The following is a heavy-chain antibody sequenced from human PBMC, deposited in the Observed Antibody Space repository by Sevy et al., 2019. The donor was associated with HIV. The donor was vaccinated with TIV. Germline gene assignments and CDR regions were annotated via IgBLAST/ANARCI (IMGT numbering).Heavy chain of an antibody. Sequence: GGSLRLSCAASGFTFNNHGMHWVRQAPGRGLEWVAIIAFDGGNAFYADSVKGRFTISRDNSKSTLYLQMNGLRVEDTAVYYCAKASVGHHLPSRKRFRMDRSPYYFDSWGQGTLVTVSS. CDR3: AKASVGHHLPSRKRFRMDRSPYYFDS. D-gene: IGHD2-2*03. V-gene: IGHV3-30*18. CDR1: GFTFNNHG. J-gene: IGHJ4*02. CDR2: IAFDGGNA.